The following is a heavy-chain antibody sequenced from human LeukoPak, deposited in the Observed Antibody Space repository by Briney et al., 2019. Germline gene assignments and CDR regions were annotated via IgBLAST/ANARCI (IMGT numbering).Heavy chain of an antibody. Sequence: GGSLRLSCAASGFTFSSYWMNWVRQAPGKGLEWVSAISGSGGSTYYADSVKGRFTISRDNSKNTLYLQMNSLRAEDTAVYYCAKGGYGDYFHYFDYWGQGTLVTVSS. CDR1: GFTFSSYW. CDR2: ISGSGGST. D-gene: IGHD4-17*01. J-gene: IGHJ4*02. CDR3: AKGGYGDYFHYFDY. V-gene: IGHV3-23*01.